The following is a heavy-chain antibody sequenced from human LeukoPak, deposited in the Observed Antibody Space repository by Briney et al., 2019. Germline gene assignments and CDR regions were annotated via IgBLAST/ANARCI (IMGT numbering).Heavy chain of an antibody. D-gene: IGHD2-15*01. CDR2: IYHSGST. J-gene: IGHJ5*02. Sequence: PSETLSLTCAVSGYSISSGYYWGWIRQPPEKGLEWIGSIYHSGSTYYNPSLKSRVTISVDTSKNQFSLKLSSVTAADTAVYYCARVAVCSGGSCYSGWFDPWGQGTLVTVSS. CDR3: ARVAVCSGGSCYSGWFDP. CDR1: GYSISSGYY. V-gene: IGHV4-38-2*01.